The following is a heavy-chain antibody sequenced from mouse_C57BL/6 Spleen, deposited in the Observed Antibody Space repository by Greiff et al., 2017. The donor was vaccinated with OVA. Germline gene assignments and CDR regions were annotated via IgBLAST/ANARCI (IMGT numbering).Heavy chain of an antibody. CDR2: FDPEDGET. D-gene: IGHD1-1*01. V-gene: IGHV14-2*01. Sequence: VQLQQSGAELVKPGASAKFSCTASGFNIKDYYMPWVKQRPEQGLGWIGRFDPEDGETKNAPKFQGKATITADTSSNTAYLQLSSLTSEDTAVYYCASFYYGSTWFAYWGQGTLVTVSA. CDR3: ASFYYGSTWFAY. CDR1: GFNIKDYY. J-gene: IGHJ3*01.